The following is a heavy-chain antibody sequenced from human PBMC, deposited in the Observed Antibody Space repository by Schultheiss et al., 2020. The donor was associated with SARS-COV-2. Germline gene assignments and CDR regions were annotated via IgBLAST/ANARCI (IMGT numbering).Heavy chain of an antibody. CDR1: GFTFSDYY. D-gene: IGHD3-16*01. V-gene: IGHV3-11*01. CDR3: AKGGAPYNDYVWGSYDRYYMDV. CDR2: ISSSGSTI. J-gene: IGHJ6*03. Sequence: GESLKISCAASGFTFSDYYMSWIRQAPGKGLEWVSYISSSGSTIYYADSVKGRFTISRDNAKNSLYLQMNSLRAEDTAVYYCAKGGAPYNDYVWGSYDRYYMDVWGKGTTVTVSS.